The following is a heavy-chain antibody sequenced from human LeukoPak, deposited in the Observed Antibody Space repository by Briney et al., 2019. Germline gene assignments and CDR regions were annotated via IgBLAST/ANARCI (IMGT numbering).Heavy chain of an antibody. CDR3: ARGGGSPHYYYYMDV. D-gene: IGHD3-16*01. CDR2: INPNSGGT. Sequence: ASVKVSCKASGYTFTGYYMHWVRQAPGQGLEWMGWINPNSGGTDYAQKFQGRVTMTRDTSISTAYMELSRLGSDDTAVYYCARGGGSPHYYYYMDVWGKGTTVTVSS. CDR1: GYTFTGYY. V-gene: IGHV1-2*02. J-gene: IGHJ6*03.